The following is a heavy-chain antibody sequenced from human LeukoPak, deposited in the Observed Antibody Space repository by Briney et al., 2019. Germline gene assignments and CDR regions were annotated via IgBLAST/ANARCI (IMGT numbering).Heavy chain of an antibody. V-gene: IGHV3-7*01. D-gene: IGHD3-16*02. J-gene: IGHJ4*02. CDR3: ARDQKGDMITFGGVIVITPDY. Sequence: GGSLRLSCAASGFTFSSYWMSWVRQAPGKGLEWVANIKQDGSEKYYVDSVKGRFTISRDNAKNSPYLQMNSLRAEDTAVYYCARDQKGDMITFGGVIVITPDYWGQGTLVTVSS. CDR2: IKQDGSEK. CDR1: GFTFSSYW.